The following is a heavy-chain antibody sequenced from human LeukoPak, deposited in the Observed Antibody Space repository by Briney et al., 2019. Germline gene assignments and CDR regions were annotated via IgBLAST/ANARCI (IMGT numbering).Heavy chain of an antibody. CDR3: ARAHYDYVWGEHFDY. CDR1: GYTFTGYY. D-gene: IGHD3-16*01. Sequence: ASVKVSCRASGYTFTGYYMHWVRQAPGQGLEWMGRINPNSGGTNYAQKFQGRVTMTRDTSISTAYMELSRLRSDDTAVYYCARAHYDYVWGEHFDYWGQGTLVTVSS. J-gene: IGHJ4*02. CDR2: INPNSGGT. V-gene: IGHV1-2*06.